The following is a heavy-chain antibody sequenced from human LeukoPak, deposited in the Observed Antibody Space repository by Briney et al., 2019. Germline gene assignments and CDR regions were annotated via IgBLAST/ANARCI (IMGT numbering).Heavy chain of an antibody. D-gene: IGHD2-2*01. CDR2: IIPIFGTA. CDR1: GGTFSSYA. CDR3: ARDVVVVPAAQYYYYGMDV. Sequence: ASVKVSCKASGGTFSSYAISWVRQAPGQGLEWMGGIIPIFGTANYAQKFQGRVTITADGSTGTAYMELSSLRSEDTAVYYCARDVVVVPAAQYYYYGMDVWGQGTTVTVSS. J-gene: IGHJ6*02. V-gene: IGHV1-69*13.